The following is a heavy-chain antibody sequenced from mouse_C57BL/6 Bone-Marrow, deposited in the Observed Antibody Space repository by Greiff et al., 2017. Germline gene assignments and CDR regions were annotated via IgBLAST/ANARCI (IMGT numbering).Heavy chain of an antibody. D-gene: IGHD2-3*01. CDR2: INYDGSST. J-gene: IGHJ2*01. Sequence: EVMLVESEGGLVQPGSSMKLSCTASGFTFSDYYMAWVRQVPEKGLDWVANINYDGSSTYYLDSLKSRFIISRDNAKNILYLQMSSLKSEDTATYYCARVSMMGTSYYFDYWGQGTTRTVSS. V-gene: IGHV5-16*01. CDR1: GFTFSDYY. CDR3: ARVSMMGTSYYFDY.